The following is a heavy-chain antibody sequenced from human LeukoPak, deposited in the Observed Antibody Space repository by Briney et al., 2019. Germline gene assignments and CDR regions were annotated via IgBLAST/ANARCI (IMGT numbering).Heavy chain of an antibody. D-gene: IGHD3-16*01. Sequence: PSETLSLTRAVYSGSFSGYYWSWIRQPPGKGLEWIGEINHSGSTNYNPSLKSRVTISVDTSKNQFSLKLSSVTAADTAVYYCAREGGWFDPWGQGTLVTVSS. J-gene: IGHJ5*02. V-gene: IGHV4-34*01. CDR1: SGSFSGYY. CDR3: AREGGWFDP. CDR2: INHSGST.